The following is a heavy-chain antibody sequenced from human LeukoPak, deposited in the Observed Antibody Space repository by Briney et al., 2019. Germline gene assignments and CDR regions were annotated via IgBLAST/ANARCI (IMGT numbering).Heavy chain of an antibody. CDR2: ITWNGGGT. V-gene: IGHV3-43D*03. D-gene: IGHD3-10*01. CDR3: AKDSLYYGSGSPFYFDY. CDR1: GFSFDDYA. J-gene: IGHJ4*02. Sequence: PGGSLRLSCAASGFSFDDYAVHWVRQAPGKGLEWVSLITWNGGGTYYADSVKGRFTISRDNNKNSLYLQMNSLRAEDTAVYYCAKDSLYYGSGSPFYFDYWGQGTLVTVSS.